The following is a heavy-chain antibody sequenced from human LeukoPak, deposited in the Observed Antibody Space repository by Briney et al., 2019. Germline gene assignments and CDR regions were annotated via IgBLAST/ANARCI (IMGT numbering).Heavy chain of an antibody. D-gene: IGHD2-2*01. V-gene: IGHV3-53*01. CDR2: IYSGGYT. J-gene: IGHJ4*02. CDR3: ARDRKYCIGHNCYSGVDY. CDR1: GLTVSANY. Sequence: HPGGSLRLSCVASGLTVSANYMTWVRQAPGEGVDWVSVIYSGGYTYYADSVKGRFTISRDNSKNTVYLQMNSLRVEDSAVYYCARDRKYCIGHNCYSGVDYWGQGTRVIVSS.